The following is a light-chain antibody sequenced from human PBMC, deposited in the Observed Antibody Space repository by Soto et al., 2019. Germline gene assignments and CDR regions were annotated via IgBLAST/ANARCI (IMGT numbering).Light chain of an antibody. CDR3: SSSTSSDTLL. CDR1: SSDVGGYNY. CDR2: EVS. J-gene: IGLJ2*01. Sequence: QSALTQPASVSGSPGQSITISCTGTSSDVGGYNYVSWYQQHPGKAPKLMIYEVSNRPSGVSNRFSGSKSGNTAFLTISGLQAEDEADYYCSSSTSSDTLLFGGGTKVTVL. V-gene: IGLV2-14*01.